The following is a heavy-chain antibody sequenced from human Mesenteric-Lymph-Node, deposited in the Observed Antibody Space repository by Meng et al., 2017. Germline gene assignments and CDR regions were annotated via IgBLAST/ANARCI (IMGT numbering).Heavy chain of an antibody. D-gene: IGHD2/OR15-2a*01. Sequence: GESLKISCAASGFTFSNYAMGWVRQAPGKGLEWVSGMSGTGGNTYHTDSVKGRFTISRDISKNTLYLQMNTLRAEDTAIYYCAKSTDSHFRGLSWGQGTLVTVSS. CDR2: MSGTGGNT. CDR3: AKSTDSHFRGLS. CDR1: GFTFSNYA. J-gene: IGHJ5*02. V-gene: IGHV3-23*01.